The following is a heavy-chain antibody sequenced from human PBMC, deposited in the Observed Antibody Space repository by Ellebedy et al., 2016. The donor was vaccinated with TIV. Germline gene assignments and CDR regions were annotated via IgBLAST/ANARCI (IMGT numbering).Heavy chain of an antibody. CDR3: SRGVTDQN. CDR1: GGSLSGYY. D-gene: IGHD2-21*02. V-gene: IGHV4-34*01. Sequence: MPSETLSLTCAVYGGSLSGYYWSRIRQPPGKGLEWIGEINHSGSTNYKSSLKSRVTISLDTSKNQFSLKLSSVPAADTAVYYCSRGVTDQNWGQGILVTVSS. CDR2: INHSGST. J-gene: IGHJ4*02.